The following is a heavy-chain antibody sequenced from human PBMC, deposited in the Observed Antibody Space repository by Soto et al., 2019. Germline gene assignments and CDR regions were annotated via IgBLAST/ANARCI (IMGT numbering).Heavy chain of an antibody. V-gene: IGHV3-30-3*01. CDR3: AIEGGRSGSHAPYFDY. Sequence: PGGSLRLSCAASGFTFSSYAMHWVRQAPGKGLEWVAVISYGGSNKYYADSVKGRFTISRDNSKNTLYLQMNSLRAEDTAVYYCAIEGGRSGSHAPYFDYWGQGTLVTVSS. CDR2: ISYGGSNK. CDR1: GFTFSSYA. D-gene: IGHD3-16*01. J-gene: IGHJ4*02.